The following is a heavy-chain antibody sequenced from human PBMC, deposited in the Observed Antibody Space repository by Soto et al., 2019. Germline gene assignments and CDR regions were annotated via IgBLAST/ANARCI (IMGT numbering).Heavy chain of an antibody. CDR1: GGNIISGGYY. Sequence: TQSLRCTVAGGNIISGGYYWSWISQHPGKGLEWIGYIYYSGSTYYNQSLKSRVTISVDTSKNQFSLKLSSVTAADTAVYYCARDSEPSYDIGVWLDPCGEGILVTVSS. CDR3: ARDSEPSYDIGVWLDP. J-gene: IGHJ5*02. CDR2: IYYSGST. D-gene: IGHD5-12*01. V-gene: IGHV4-31*03.